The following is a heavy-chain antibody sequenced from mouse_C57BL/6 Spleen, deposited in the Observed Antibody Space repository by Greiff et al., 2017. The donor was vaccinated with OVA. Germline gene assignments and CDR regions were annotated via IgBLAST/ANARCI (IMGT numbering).Heavy chain of an antibody. CDR3: AREEDYYYWYFDV. J-gene: IGHJ1*03. V-gene: IGHV5-16*01. D-gene: IGHD1-1*01. CDR1: GFTFSDYY. CDR2: INYDGSST. Sequence: EVKLVESEGGLVQPGSSMKLSCTASGFTFSDYYMAWVRQVPEKGLEWVANINYDGSSTYYLDSLKSRFIISRDNAKNILYLQMSSLKSEDTATYYCAREEDYYYWYFDVWGTGTTVTVSS.